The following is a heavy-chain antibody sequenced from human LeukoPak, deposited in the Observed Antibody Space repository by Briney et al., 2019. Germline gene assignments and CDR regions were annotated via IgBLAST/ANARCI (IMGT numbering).Heavy chain of an antibody. CDR1: GYTFTGYY. CDR3: ARYSSSWYYFDY. CDR2: ISYDGSNK. V-gene: IGHV3-30-3*01. D-gene: IGHD6-13*01. J-gene: IGHJ4*02. Sequence: SCKASGYTFTGYYMHWVRQAPGKGLEWVAVISYDGSNKYYADSVKGRFTISRDNSKNTLYLQMNSLRAEDTAVYYCARYSSSWYYFDYWGQGTLVTVSS.